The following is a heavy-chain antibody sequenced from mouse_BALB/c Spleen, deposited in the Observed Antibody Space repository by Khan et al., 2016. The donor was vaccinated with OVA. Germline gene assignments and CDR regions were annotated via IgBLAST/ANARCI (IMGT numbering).Heavy chain of an antibody. CDR2: ISPGSGDT. V-gene: IGHV1-77*01. CDR3: ARRNYFGYTFAY. Sequence: QVQLQQPGAELARPGASVKLSCKASGYTFTDYYINWVKQRTGQGLEWIGEISPGSGDTYYNERFKGKATLTAAKSSRTAYLPISSLTSEASAVYSCARRNYFGYTFAYWGQGTLVTVSA. J-gene: IGHJ3*01. CDR1: GYTFTDYY. D-gene: IGHD1-2*01.